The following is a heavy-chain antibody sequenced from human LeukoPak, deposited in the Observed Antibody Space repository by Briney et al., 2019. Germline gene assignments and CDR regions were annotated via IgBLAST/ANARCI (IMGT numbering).Heavy chain of an antibody. CDR1: GYIFTDYY. V-gene: IGHV1-69-2*01. Sequence: GASVKISCKASGYIFTDYYLYWLQQAPGKGLVWVGRIDPEDGDTAYAERFQDRVTVSADTSTDTAYMELRRLTSDDTAVYFCAIGRGFSGYRRLVDFWGPGTLLTVSS. CDR3: AIGRGFSGYRRLVDF. J-gene: IGHJ4*02. CDR2: IDPEDGDT. D-gene: IGHD5-12*01.